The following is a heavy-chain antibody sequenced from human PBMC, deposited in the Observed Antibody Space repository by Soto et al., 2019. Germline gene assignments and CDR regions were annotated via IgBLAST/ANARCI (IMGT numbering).Heavy chain of an antibody. CDR2: ISSSNRTI. V-gene: IGHV3-48*02. CDR3: AREGWPLLQTGMDV. D-gene: IGHD2-15*01. Sequence: SVRGSCVASGCTCRSNSMNWVRQAPGKGLEWVSYISSSNRTINYADSVKGRFIISRDNAKNSLYLQMHSLRDEDTAVYYCAREGWPLLQTGMDVWRQGTTVTV. J-gene: IGHJ6*02. CDR1: GCTCRSNS.